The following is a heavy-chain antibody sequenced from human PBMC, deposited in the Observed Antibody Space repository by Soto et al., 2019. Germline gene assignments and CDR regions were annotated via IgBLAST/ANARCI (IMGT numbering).Heavy chain of an antibody. CDR2: INQDGNGK. D-gene: IGHD3-10*01. CDR1: GFTFSSHW. V-gene: IGHV3-7*03. CDR3: ASRPSDDYYYGVFDY. Sequence: GGSLRLSCAASGFTFSSHWMTWVRQAPGKGLEWVANINQDGNGKYYVDSVKGRFTISRDNAKNSLFLQMDSLTVEDTAVYYCASRPSDDYYYGVFDYWGQGTLVTVSS. J-gene: IGHJ4*02.